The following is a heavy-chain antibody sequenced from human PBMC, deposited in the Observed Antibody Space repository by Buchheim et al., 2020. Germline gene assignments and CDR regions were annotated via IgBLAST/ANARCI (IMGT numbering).Heavy chain of an antibody. D-gene: IGHD3-22*01. V-gene: IGHV1-2*04. CDR1: GYTFTGYY. J-gene: IGHJ6*02. CDR2: INPNSGGT. Sequence: QVQLVQSGAEVKKPGASVKVSCKASGYTFTGYYMHWVRQAPGQGLEWMGWINPNSGGTTYAQKFQGWVTMTRDTSISTAYMELSRLRSEDTAVYYCARGRYYDSSGRPYYYGMAVWGQGTT. CDR3: ARGRYYDSSGRPYYYGMAV.